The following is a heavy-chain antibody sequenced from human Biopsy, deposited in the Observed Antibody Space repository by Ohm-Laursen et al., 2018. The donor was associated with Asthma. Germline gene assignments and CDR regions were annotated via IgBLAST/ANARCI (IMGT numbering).Heavy chain of an antibody. V-gene: IGHV1-2*06. CDR3: ARIKIRIGAGTDRYFDL. D-gene: IGHD3-16*01. CDR2: IDPNSGGT. Sequence: SSVKVSCNASGYIFTGFYMHWVRQAPGQGLEWMGRIDPNSGGTNYAQKFLGRVTMTRDTSVNTAFMVLSRLRFDDTAVYYCARIKIRIGAGTDRYFDLWGRGTLVTVSS. CDR1: GYIFTGFY. J-gene: IGHJ2*01.